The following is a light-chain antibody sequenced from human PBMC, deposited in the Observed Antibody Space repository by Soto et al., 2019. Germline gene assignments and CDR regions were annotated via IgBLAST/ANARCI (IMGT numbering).Light chain of an antibody. V-gene: IGLV1-40*01. CDR1: SSNIGAGYD. CDR3: QSYDSSLSGYV. CDR2: GNS. Sequence: QSVLTQPPSVSGAPGQRVTISCTGSSSNIGAGYDVHWYQQLPGTAPKLLIYGNSNRPSGVPDRFSGSKSGTSASLAITGLQDEDEADYYCQSYDSSLSGYVFVTGTKVTVL. J-gene: IGLJ1*01.